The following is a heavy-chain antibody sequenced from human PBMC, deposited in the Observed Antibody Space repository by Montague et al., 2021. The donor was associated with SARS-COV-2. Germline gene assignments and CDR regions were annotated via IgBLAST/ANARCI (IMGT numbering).Heavy chain of an antibody. CDR3: LRRDNRPRHYREEFDY. Sequence: SETLSLTCTVSGASITSNNYYWSWLRPPQGKGLEWIRYLYSPGSAYYTPSLKSRVTISVDKSKNQFSLNLASVTATDTAIYSCLRRDNRPRHYREEFDYWGQGTLVTVSS. J-gene: IGHJ4*02. V-gene: IGHV4-39*01. D-gene: IGHD1-14*01. CDR2: LYSPGSA. CDR1: GASITSNNYY.